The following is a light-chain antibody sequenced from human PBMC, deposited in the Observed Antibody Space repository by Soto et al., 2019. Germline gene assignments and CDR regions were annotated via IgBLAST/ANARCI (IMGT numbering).Light chain of an antibody. CDR2: EVS. V-gene: IGLV2-14*01. J-gene: IGLJ1*01. CDR1: XSDVGGYNY. CDR3: SSYTSSATVV. Sequence: QSALTQPASVSGSPGQSXTISCTGTXSDVGGYNYVSWYRXRPGKAPKLMIYEVSNRPSGVSNRFSGSKSDNTASLTISELQAEDEADYYCSSYTSSATVVFGTGTKVTVL.